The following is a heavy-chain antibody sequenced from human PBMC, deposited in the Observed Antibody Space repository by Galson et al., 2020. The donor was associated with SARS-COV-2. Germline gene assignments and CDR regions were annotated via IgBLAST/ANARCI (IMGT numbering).Heavy chain of an antibody. Sequence: AKSGGSLRLSCAASGFTFSSYSMNWVRQAPGKGLECVSYISSSSSTIYYADSVKGRFTIPRDNAKNSLYLQMNSLRDEDMAVYYSARDKDSSGWYPCSIDYWGQGTLVTVSS. CDR3: ARDKDSSGWYPCSIDY. D-gene: IGHD6-19*01. J-gene: IGHJ4*02. CDR1: GFTFSSYS. CDR2: ISSSSSTI. V-gene: IGHV3-48*02.